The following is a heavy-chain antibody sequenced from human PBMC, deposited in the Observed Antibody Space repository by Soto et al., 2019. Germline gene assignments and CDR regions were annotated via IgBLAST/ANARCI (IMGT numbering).Heavy chain of an antibody. CDR2: ISYDGSNK. J-gene: IGHJ4*02. Sequence: LRLSCAASGXTFSSYAMHWVRQAPGKGLEWVAVISYDGSNKYYADSVKGRFTISRDNSKNTLYLQMNSLRAEDTAVYYCARDSIVGATRFDYWGQGTLVTVSS. D-gene: IGHD1-26*01. CDR1: GXTFSSYA. CDR3: ARDSIVGATRFDY. V-gene: IGHV3-30-3*01.